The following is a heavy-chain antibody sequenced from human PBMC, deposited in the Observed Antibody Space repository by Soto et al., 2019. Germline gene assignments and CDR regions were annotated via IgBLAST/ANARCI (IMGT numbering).Heavy chain of an antibody. V-gene: IGHV3-48*01. CDR2: ISSSSSTI. CDR1: GFTFSSYS. D-gene: IGHD3-16*01. J-gene: IGHJ6*03. Sequence: ESGGGLVQPGGSLRLSCAASGFTFSSYSMNWVRQAPGKGLEWVSYISSSSSTIYYADSVKGRFTISRDNAKNSLYLQMNSLRAEDTAVYYCASVMGKYYYYYYYMDVWGKGTTVTVSS. CDR3: ASVMGKYYYYYYYMDV.